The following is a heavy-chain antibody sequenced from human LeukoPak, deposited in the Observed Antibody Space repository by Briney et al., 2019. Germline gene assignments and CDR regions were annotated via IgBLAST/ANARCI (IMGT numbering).Heavy chain of an antibody. CDR2: ISYDGSGQ. J-gene: IGHJ4*02. D-gene: IGHD3-10*01. CDR1: GFTFSSYA. CDR3: AKMTMVRSFDH. Sequence: GGSLRLSCAASGFTFSSYAMHWVRQAPGKGLEWVALISYDGSGQYYTESVKGRFTISRDNSKNTLYLQMNNLRAEDTAVYYCAKMTMVRSFDHWGQGTLVIVSS. V-gene: IGHV3-30-3*02.